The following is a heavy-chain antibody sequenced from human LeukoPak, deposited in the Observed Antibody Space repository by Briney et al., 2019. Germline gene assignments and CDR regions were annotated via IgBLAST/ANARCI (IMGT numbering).Heavy chain of an antibody. CDR1: GGSISSTTYY. CDR3: ARHFCLPRAMDY. CDR2: IYYSGST. J-gene: IGHJ4*02. D-gene: IGHD5/OR15-5a*01. V-gene: IGHV4-39*01. Sequence: SETLSLTCTVSGGSISSTTYYWGWIRQPPGQGLEWIGSIYYSGSTYYNPSLKSRVTVSVDTSKNQLSLKLSSVTAADTAVYYCARHFCLPRAMDYWGQGTLVTVSS.